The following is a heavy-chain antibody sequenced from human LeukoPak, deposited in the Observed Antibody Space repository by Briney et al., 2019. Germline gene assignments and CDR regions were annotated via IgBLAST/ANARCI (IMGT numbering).Heavy chain of an antibody. CDR1: GGSFSGYY. CDR3: ARSRANRRVLSMIVVVTTGYFDY. V-gene: IGHV4-34*01. Sequence: PSETLSLTCAVYGGSFSGYYWSWIRQPPGKGLEWIGEINHSGSTNYNPSLKSRVTISVDTSKNQFSLKLSSVTAADTAVYYCARSRANRRVLSMIVVVTTGYFDYWGQGTLVTVSS. D-gene: IGHD3-22*01. J-gene: IGHJ4*02. CDR2: INHSGST.